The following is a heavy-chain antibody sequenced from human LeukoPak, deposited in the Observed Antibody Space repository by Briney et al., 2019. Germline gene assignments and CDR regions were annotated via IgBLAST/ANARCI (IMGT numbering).Heavy chain of an antibody. D-gene: IGHD2-15*01. CDR2: IKSKTDGGTT. Sequence: GGSLRLSCAAPGFTFSNAWMSWVRQAPGKGLEWVGRIKSKTDGGTTDYAAPVKGRFTISRDDSKNTLYLQMNSLKTEDTAVYYCTTECATLGYCSGGSCEGSGRSCEFDYWGQGTLVTVSS. CDR3: TTECATLGYCSGGSCEGSGRSCEFDY. CDR1: GFTFSNAW. V-gene: IGHV3-15*01. J-gene: IGHJ4*02.